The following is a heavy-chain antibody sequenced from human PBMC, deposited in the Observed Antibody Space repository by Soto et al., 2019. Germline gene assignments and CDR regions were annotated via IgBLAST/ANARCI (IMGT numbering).Heavy chain of an antibody. D-gene: IGHD4-4*01. J-gene: IGHJ6*03. Sequence: QVQLQESGPGLVKPSETLSLTCTVSGGSISSYYWSWIRQPPGKGLEWIGYIYYSGSTNYNPSLKSRVTISVDTSKNQFSLKLSSVTAADTAVYYCARVTRKTTVTRGIYYYYYMDVWGKGTTVTVSS. CDR1: GGSISSYY. V-gene: IGHV4-59*01. CDR2: IYYSGST. CDR3: ARVTRKTTVTRGIYYYYYMDV.